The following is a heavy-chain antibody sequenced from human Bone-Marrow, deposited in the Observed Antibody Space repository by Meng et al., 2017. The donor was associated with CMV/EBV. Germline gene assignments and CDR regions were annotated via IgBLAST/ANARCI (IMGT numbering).Heavy chain of an antibody. D-gene: IGHD6-13*01. CDR2: IIPIFGTA. CDR1: GGTFSSYA. V-gene: IGHV1-69*05. Sequence: SVKVSCKASGGTFSSYAISWVRQAPGQGLEWMGGIIPIFGTANYAQKFQGRVTITTDESTSTAYMELSSLRAEDTAVYYCARVWGSGVQQLITYYFDYWGQGTLVTVSS. J-gene: IGHJ4*02. CDR3: ARVWGSGVQQLITYYFDY.